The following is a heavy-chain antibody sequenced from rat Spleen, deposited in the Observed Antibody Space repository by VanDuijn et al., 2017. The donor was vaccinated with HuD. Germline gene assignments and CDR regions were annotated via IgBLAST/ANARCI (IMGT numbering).Heavy chain of an antibody. CDR1: GFTFSDYN. CDR3: AREWRGYFDY. D-gene: IGHD4-3*01. J-gene: IGHJ2*01. V-gene: IGHV5-27*01. Sequence: EVQLVESGGGLVQPGRSLKLSCAASGFTFSDYNMAWVRQAPTKGLEWVAYISTGGGSTYYRDSVKGRFTISRDNAKSTLYLQMDSLRSEDTATYYCAREWRGYFDYWGQGVMVTVSS. CDR2: ISTGGGST.